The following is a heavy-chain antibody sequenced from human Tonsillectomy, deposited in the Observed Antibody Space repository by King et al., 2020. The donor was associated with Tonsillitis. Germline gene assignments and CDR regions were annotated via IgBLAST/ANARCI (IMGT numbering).Heavy chain of an antibody. J-gene: IGHJ4*02. D-gene: IGHD6-13*01. CDR3: ARTAGIAAAGTFLDY. V-gene: IGHV5-10-1*03. Sequence: VQLVESGAEVKKPGESLRISCKGSGYSFTTYWITWVRQMPGKGLEWMGTIDPSDSYTNYSPSFQGHVTISADKSINTAYLKWSSLKASDTAMYYCARTAGIAAAGTFLDYWGQGTLVTVSS. CDR1: GYSFTTYW. CDR2: IDPSDSYT.